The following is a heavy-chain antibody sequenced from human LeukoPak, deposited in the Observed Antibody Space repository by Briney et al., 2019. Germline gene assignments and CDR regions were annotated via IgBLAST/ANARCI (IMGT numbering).Heavy chain of an antibody. J-gene: IGHJ6*03. CDR1: GGSISSYY. CDR3: ARVGDYGSPNNGGNLEFCMDV. Sequence: SETLSLTCTVSGGSISSYYWSWIRQPPGKGLEWIGYINYSGSTKYNPSLKSRVTISVDTSKNQFSLKLSSVTAADTAVYYCARVGDYGSPNNGGNLEFCMDVWGKGTTVTVSS. V-gene: IGHV4-59*01. D-gene: IGHD4-17*01. CDR2: INYSGST.